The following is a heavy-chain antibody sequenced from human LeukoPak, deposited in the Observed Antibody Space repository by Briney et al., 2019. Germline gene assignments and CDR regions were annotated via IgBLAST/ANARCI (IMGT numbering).Heavy chain of an antibody. CDR3: ARSSVKAPYGWYYYGMDV. D-gene: IGHD2-8*02. CDR1: GFTFSSYS. V-gene: IGHV3-21*01. Sequence: PGRSLRLSCAASGFTFSSYSMNWVRRAPGKGLEWVSSISSSSIYYADSVKGRFTISRDNAKNSLYLQMNSLRAEDTAVYYCARSSVKAPYGWYYYGMDVWGQGTTVTVSS. J-gene: IGHJ6*02. CDR2: ISSSSI.